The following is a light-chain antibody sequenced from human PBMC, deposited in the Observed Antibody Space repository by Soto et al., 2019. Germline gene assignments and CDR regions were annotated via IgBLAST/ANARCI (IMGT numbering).Light chain of an antibody. CDR2: GAS. CDR3: QQYNSYWT. J-gene: IGKJ1*01. CDR1: QSISSW. V-gene: IGKV1-5*01. Sequence: DIQMTQSPSTLSASVGDRVTITCRASQSISSWLAWYQQTPGKAPKLLLRGASSLHRGVPSRFSGSGSGTEFTLTISSLQPDDFATYYCQQYNSYWTFGQGTKVDIK.